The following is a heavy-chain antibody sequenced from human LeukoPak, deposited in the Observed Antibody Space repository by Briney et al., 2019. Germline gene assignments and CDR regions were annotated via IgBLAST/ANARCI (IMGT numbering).Heavy chain of an antibody. CDR2: INPNSGGT. CDR3: ARDGPSVIPITIFGVVIPTAPSYMDV. CDR1: GYTFTGYY. V-gene: IGHV1-2*02. D-gene: IGHD3-3*01. Sequence: ASVKVSCKASGYTFTGYYMHWVRQAPGQGLEWMGWINPNSGGTNYAQKFQGRVTMTRDTSISTAYMELSRLRSDDTAVYYCARDGPSVIPITIFGVVIPTAPSYMDVWGKGTTVTVSS. J-gene: IGHJ6*03.